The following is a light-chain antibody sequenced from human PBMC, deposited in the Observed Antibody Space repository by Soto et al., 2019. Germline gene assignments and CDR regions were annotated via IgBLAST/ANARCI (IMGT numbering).Light chain of an antibody. J-gene: IGKJ4*01. Sequence: EKVMTQSSATLSVSPGERATLSCRASQSVGSYLAWYQQKPGQAPRLLIYGASTRAAGIPARFSGSGSGTEFSLTISTLQSEDFGVYYFQQYVNWPLTFGGGTRVEIK. CDR2: GAS. CDR3: QQYVNWPLT. V-gene: IGKV3-15*01. CDR1: QSVGSY.